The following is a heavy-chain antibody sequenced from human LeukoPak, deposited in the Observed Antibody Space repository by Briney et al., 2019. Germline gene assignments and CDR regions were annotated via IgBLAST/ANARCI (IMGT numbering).Heavy chain of an antibody. D-gene: IGHD2-2*01. J-gene: IGHJ4*02. CDR2: ISAYNGNT. CDR1: GYTFTNHG. V-gene: IGHV1-18*01. Sequence: ASVKVSCKASGYTFTNHGINWVRRAPGQGLEWMGWISAYNGNTNHAQKVQGRVTMTADTSTSTAYMELRSLRSDDTAVYYCARVDGRYCSSTSCYAWDHWGQGTLVTVSS. CDR3: ARVDGRYCSSTSCYAWDH.